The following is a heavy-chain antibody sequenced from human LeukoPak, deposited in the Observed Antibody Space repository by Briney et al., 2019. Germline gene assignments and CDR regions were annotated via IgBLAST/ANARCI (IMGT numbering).Heavy chain of an antibody. D-gene: IGHD2-21*01. Sequence: ASVNVSCKASGYTFAAYYIHCVRRAAGQGLEWRGWIDPNSGDTHYTQKFQGRVTMTRDTSITTAYMQVTRLRSDDTAVFYCARDGGPYCDGASCSFDYWGQGTLVTVSS. V-gene: IGHV1-2*02. CDR1: GYTFAAYY. CDR2: IDPNSGDT. J-gene: IGHJ4*02. CDR3: ARDGGPYCDGASCSFDY.